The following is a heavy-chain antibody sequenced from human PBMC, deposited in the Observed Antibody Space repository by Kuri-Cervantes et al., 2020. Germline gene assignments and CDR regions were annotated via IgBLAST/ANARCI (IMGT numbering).Heavy chain of an antibody. V-gene: IGHV4-38-2*01. CDR1: GFSINSAYY. D-gene: IGHD2-2*01. CDR2: IYHAGAT. CDR3: AMESRGLNWYFDL. Sequence: SETLSLTCAVSGFSINSAYYWGWVRQPPGKGLEWVATIYHAGATYFNPSLKSRVTISVDTSKNQFSLKLSSVTAADTAVYYCAMESRGLNWYFDLWGRGTLVTVSS. J-gene: IGHJ2*01.